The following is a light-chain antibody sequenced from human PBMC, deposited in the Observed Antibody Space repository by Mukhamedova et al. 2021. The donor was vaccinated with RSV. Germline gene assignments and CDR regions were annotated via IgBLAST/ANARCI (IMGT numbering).Light chain of an antibody. CDR2: DVS. J-gene: IGLJ1*01. Sequence: WYQQRPGKAPKLIISDVSNRPSGVSHRFSASKSGNTASLTISGLQADDEADYFCASYRSPSALVFGTGTTVSVL. CDR3: ASYRSPSALV. V-gene: IGLV2-14*03.